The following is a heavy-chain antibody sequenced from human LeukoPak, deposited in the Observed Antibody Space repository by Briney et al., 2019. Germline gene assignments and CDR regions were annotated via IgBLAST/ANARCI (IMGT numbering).Heavy chain of an antibody. CDR2: IYSGGST. CDR3: ARDQNCSSTSCYPFFDY. D-gene: IGHD2-2*01. Sequence: GGSLRLSCAASGFTASSNYMSWVRQAPGKGLEWVSVIYSGGSTYYADSVKGRFTISRDNSKNTLYLQMNSLRAEDTAVYYCARDQNCSSTSCYPFFDYWGQGTLVTVSS. J-gene: IGHJ4*02. CDR1: GFTASSNY. V-gene: IGHV3-66*01.